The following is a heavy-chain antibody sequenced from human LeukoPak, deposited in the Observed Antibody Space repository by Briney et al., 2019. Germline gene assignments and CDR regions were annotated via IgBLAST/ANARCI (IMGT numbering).Heavy chain of an antibody. CDR3: ARGGPPGLYYYYTDV. V-gene: IGHV3-7*04. CDR1: GFTFSSYW. D-gene: IGHD1-14*01. CDR2: IKQDGSEK. J-gene: IGHJ6*03. Sequence: GGSLRLSCAASGFTFSSYWMSWVRQAPGKGLEWVANIKQDGSEKYYVDSVKGRFTISRDNAKNSLYLQMNSLRAEDTAVYYCARGGPPGLYYYYTDVWGKGTTVTVSS.